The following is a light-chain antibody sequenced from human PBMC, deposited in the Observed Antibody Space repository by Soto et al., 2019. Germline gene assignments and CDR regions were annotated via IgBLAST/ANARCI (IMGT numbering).Light chain of an antibody. CDR2: HTS. CDR3: QQYDNWPIT. V-gene: IGKV3-15*01. J-gene: IGKJ5*01. CDR1: QTVSSN. Sequence: IVLTQSPGTLSVSPGERATLSCRASQTVSSNLAWYQQKPGQAPRLLIYHTSIRATGIPARFSGSGSGTEFTLTISSLQSEDFAVYYCQQYDNWPITFGQGTRLEIK.